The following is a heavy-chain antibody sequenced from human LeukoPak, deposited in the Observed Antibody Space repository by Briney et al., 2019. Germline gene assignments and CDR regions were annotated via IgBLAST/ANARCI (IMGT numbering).Heavy chain of an antibody. D-gene: IGHD3/OR15-3a*01. V-gene: IGHV1-46*01. J-gene: IGHJ4*02. Sequence: ASVKVSCKASGYTFTSYYMHWVRQAPGQGLEWMGIINPSGDTTTYAQKFQGRVTMTRDTSTSTVYMELSSLRSEDTAVYFCARGDTWTIYYFDNWGQGALVTASS. CDR1: GYTFTSYY. CDR2: INPSGDTT. CDR3: ARGDTWTIYYFDN.